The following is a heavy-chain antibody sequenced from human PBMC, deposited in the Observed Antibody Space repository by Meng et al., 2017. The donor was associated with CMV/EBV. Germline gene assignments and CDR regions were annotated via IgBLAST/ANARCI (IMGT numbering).Heavy chain of an antibody. Sequence: QVPVQEGGAGLLKPSGTLSLTCAVYGGSFSGYYWSWIRQPPGKGLEWIGEINHSGSTNYNPSLKSRVTISVDTSKNQFSLKLSSVTAADTAVYYCARGVGGWFDPWGQGTLVTVSS. CDR3: ARGVGGWFDP. CDR2: INHSGST. D-gene: IGHD1-26*01. CDR1: GGSFSGYY. V-gene: IGHV4-34*01. J-gene: IGHJ5*02.